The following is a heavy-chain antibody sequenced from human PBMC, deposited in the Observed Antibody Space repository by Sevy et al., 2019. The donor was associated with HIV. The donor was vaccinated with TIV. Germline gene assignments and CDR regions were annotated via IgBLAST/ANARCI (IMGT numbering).Heavy chain of an antibody. Sequence: GGSLRLSCAASEFTFSNYWMSWVRQAPGKGLEWVATIKKDGTEKYYVDSVRGQFTMSRDNAKNSLYLQMNSLRVEDTALYYCARDCSSTTCLWGLDFWGQGTTVTVSS. CDR2: IKKDGTEK. V-gene: IGHV3-7*03. CDR1: EFTFSNYW. D-gene: IGHD2-2*01. CDR3: ARDCSSTTCLWGLDF. J-gene: IGHJ6*02.